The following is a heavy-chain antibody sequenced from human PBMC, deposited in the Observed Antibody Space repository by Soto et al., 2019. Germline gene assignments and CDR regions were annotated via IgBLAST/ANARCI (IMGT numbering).Heavy chain of an antibody. V-gene: IGHV3-23*01. CDR3: ATDQLGEMAPFDS. CDR2: ISGSGGAT. D-gene: IGHD4-17*01. Sequence: PGGSLRLSCAASGFSFSSYTMSWVRQAPGKTLEWVSTISGSGGATYYADSVKGRFTVSRDNSQNTLYLQVNSLRADDTAVYYCATDQLGEMAPFDSWGQGTLGTVS. CDR1: GFSFSSYT. J-gene: IGHJ4*02.